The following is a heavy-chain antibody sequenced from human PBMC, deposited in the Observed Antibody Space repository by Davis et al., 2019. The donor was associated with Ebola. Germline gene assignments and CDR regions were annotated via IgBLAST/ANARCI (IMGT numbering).Heavy chain of an antibody. CDR2: IYYSGST. D-gene: IGHD4-17*01. Sequence: MPSETLTLTCTVSGGSIDSGGYYWSWIRQRPGKGLEWIGYIYYSGSTNYNPSLKSRATISVDTSKKQFSLKLSSVTAADTAVYYCARVSGIDYGVDYWGQGTLVTVSS. CDR1: GGSIDSGGYY. CDR3: ARVSGIDYGVDY. J-gene: IGHJ4*02. V-gene: IGHV4-61*08.